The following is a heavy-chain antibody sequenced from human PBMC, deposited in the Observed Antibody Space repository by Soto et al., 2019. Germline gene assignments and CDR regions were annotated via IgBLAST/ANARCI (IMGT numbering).Heavy chain of an antibody. J-gene: IGHJ3*01. V-gene: IGHV2-5*04. Sequence: QITLKESGPTLVKPTQTVTLTCTFSGFSLSVSGQGVGWVRQTPGKALEWLGLIYWNDDKRYGPSLETRVTITKDTSKSQVVLTLTNMDPLDTGTYYCVAAFGLFCGQGTLLTVSA. CDR1: GFSLSVSGQG. D-gene: IGHD3-9*01. CDR3: VAAFGLF. CDR2: IYWNDDK.